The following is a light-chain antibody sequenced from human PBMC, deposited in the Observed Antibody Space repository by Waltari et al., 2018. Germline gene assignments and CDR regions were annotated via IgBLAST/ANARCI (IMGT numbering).Light chain of an antibody. CDR1: SSNIGARYD. J-gene: IGLJ2*01. CDR3: QSYDISLSGVI. CDR2: ANN. V-gene: IGLV1-40*01. Sequence: QSVLTQPPSVSGAPGQRVTISSAGKSSNIGARYDVHCYQKLPGTAPTLLIYANNNRPSGVPDQFSGSKSGTSASLAITGLQAEDEADYYCQSYDISLSGVIFGGGTKLTVL.